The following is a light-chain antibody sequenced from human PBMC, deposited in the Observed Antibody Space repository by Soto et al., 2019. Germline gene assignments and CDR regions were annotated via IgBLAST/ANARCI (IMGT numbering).Light chain of an antibody. CDR1: SSDIGNYDF. V-gene: IGLV2-14*01. J-gene: IGLJ2*01. Sequence: SVLTQPASVSGSPGQSITISCTGTSSDIGNYDFVSWYQQVPGTAPKAMIYEVSSRPSGVSNRFSGSKSGNTASLTISGLQAEEEAYYYCSSYTTSTSFILFGGGTK. CDR3: SSYTTSTSFIL. CDR2: EVS.